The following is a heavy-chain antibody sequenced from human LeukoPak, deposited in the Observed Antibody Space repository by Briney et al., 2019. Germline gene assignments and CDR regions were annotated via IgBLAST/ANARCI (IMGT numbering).Heavy chain of an antibody. CDR2: ISGSGGST. CDR1: GFSFSSYG. J-gene: IGHJ4*02. D-gene: IGHD3-22*01. V-gene: IGHV3-23*01. Sequence: GGSLRLSCAASGFSFSSYGMSWVRQAPGKGLEWVSAISGSGGSTYYADSVKGRFTISRDNSKNTLYLQMNSLRAEDTAVYYCAKDLVIMYYYDSSGQGDYFDYWGQGTLVTVSS. CDR3: AKDLVIMYYYDSSGQGDYFDY.